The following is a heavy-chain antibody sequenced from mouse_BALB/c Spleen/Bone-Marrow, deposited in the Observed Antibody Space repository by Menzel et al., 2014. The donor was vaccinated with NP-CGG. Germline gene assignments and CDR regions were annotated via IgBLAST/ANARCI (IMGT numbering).Heavy chain of an antibody. CDR1: GFTFSSYA. Sequence: EVNLVESGGGLVKPGGSLKLSCAASGFTFSSYAMSWVRQTPEKRLEWVATISSGGSYTYYPDSVKGRFTISRDNAKNTLYLQMSSLRSEDTAMYYCARHGITRPLDYWGQGTTLTVSS. CDR2: ISSGGSYT. V-gene: IGHV5-9-3*01. J-gene: IGHJ2*01. CDR3: ARHGITRPLDY. D-gene: IGHD2-4*01.